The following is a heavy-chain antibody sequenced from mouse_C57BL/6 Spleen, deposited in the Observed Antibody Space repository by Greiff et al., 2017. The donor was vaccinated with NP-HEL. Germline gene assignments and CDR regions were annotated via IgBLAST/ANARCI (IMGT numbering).Heavy chain of an antibody. CDR2: INYDGSST. CDR3: ARAITGTEYFDY. Sequence: EVMLVESEGGLVQPGSSMKLSCTASGFTFSDYYMAWVRQVPEKGLEWVANINYDGSSTYYMDSLKSRFIISRDNAKNILYLQMSSLKSEDTATYYVARAITGTEYFDYWGQGTTLTVSS. D-gene: IGHD4-1*01. V-gene: IGHV5-16*01. J-gene: IGHJ2*01. CDR1: GFTFSDYY.